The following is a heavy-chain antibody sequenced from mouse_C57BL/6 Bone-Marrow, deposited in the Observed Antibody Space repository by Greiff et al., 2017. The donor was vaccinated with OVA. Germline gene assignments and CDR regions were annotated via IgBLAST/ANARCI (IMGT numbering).Heavy chain of an antibody. Sequence: QVQLQQSGPGLVQPSQSLSITCTVSGFSLTSYGVHWVRQSPGKGLEWLGVIWRGGSTDYNAAFMSRLSITKDNSKSQVFFKMNSLQADDTAIYYCASTRGSTMIYWYFDVWGTGTTVTVSS. CDR1: GFSLTSYG. CDR2: IWRGGST. D-gene: IGHD2-4*01. J-gene: IGHJ1*03. V-gene: IGHV2-5*01. CDR3: ASTRGSTMIYWYFDV.